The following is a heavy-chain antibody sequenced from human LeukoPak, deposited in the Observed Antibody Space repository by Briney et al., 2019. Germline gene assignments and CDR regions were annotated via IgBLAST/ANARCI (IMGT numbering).Heavy chain of an antibody. V-gene: IGHV4-59*12. CDR3: ARGRYLTTGGGAAAGFLDY. D-gene: IGHD6-13*01. CDR1: GGSISSYY. Sequence: SETLSLTCTVSGGSISSYYWSWLRQPPGKGLEWIGYIYYSGSTNYNPSLKSRVTISVDTSKNQFSLKLSSVTAADTAVYYCARGRYLTTGGGAAAGFLDYWGQGTLVTVSS. CDR2: IYYSGST. J-gene: IGHJ4*02.